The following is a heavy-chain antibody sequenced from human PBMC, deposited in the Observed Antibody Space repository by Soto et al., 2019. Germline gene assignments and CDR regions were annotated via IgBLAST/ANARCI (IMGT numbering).Heavy chain of an antibody. D-gene: IGHD2-15*01. J-gene: IGHJ4*02. CDR2: ISGSGGST. CDR3: AKKTGPELWSGGSCHFDY. CDR1: GFTFSSYA. Sequence: PGGSLRLSCAASGFTFSSYAMSWVRQAPGKGLEWVSAISGSGGSTYYADSVKGRFTISRDNSKNTLYLQMNSLRAEDTAVYYCAKKTGPELWSGGSCHFDYWGQGTLVTVSS. V-gene: IGHV3-23*01.